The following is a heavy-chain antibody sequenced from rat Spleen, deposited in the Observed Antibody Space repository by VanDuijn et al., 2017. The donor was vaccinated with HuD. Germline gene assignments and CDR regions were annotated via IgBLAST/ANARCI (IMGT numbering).Heavy chain of an antibody. J-gene: IGHJ4*01. CDR1: FYSITSSYR. Sequence: EVQLQESGPGLVKPSQSLSLTCSVTFYSITSSYRWSWVRKFPGNKLEWMGYINSAGSTNYNPPLKSQISITRDTSKNQFFLQLTSVTTEDTATYYCARSVYYYSSSYYYVMDAWGQGASVTVSS. CDR3: ARSVYYYSSSYYYVMDA. CDR2: INSAGST. V-gene: IGHV3-3*01. D-gene: IGHD1-2*01.